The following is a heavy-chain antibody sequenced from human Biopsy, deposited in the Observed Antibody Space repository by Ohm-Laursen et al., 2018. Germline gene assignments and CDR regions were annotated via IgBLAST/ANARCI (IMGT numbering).Heavy chain of an antibody. D-gene: IGHD5/OR15-5a*01. J-gene: IGHJ4*02. Sequence: PSQTLSLTCTVSGDSIKNDAWSWIRQFPGKGLEWLGYMLHSGHSDYDSSLERRITLSINASKNQISLNMSSVTAADTAIYYCARHFESTAIFDYWGQGALITVSS. CDR2: MLHSGHS. V-gene: IGHV4-59*08. CDR3: ARHFESTAIFDY. CDR1: GDSIKNDA.